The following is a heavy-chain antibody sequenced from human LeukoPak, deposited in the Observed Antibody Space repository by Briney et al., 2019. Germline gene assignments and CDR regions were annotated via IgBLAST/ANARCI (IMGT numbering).Heavy chain of an antibody. Sequence: SETLSLTCTVSGVSISSYYWGWIRQPPGKGLEWIAYIYYSGSTNYNPSLKSRVTISVDTSKNQFSLKLSSVTAADTAVYYCATSYSSGWYSFDYWGQGTLVTVSS. V-gene: IGHV4-59*01. J-gene: IGHJ4*02. D-gene: IGHD6-19*01. CDR2: IYYSGST. CDR1: GVSISSYY. CDR3: ATSYSSGWYSFDY.